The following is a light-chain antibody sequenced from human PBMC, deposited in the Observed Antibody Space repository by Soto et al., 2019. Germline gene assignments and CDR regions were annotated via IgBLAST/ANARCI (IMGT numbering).Light chain of an antibody. CDR1: QGIKNY. CDR2: GAS. V-gene: IGKV3-20*01. J-gene: IGKJ1*01. Sequence: EIVMTQSPVTLSVSPGERATLSCRASQGIKNYLAWFQQKPGQAPRLLVYGASTRATTIPARFSGSGSGTDFTLTISRLDPEDFAVYYCQQYGGSRWTFGQGTKVDIK. CDR3: QQYGGSRWT.